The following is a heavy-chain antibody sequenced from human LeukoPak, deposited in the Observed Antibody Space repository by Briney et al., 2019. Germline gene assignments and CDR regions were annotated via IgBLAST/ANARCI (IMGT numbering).Heavy chain of an antibody. Sequence: TSETLSLTCPVSGGSISSSSYYWGWIRQPPGKGLEWIGSIYYSGSTYYNPSLKSRVTISVDTSKNQFSLKLSSVTAADTAVYYCARMATGTTFDYWGQGTLVTVSS. J-gene: IGHJ4*02. CDR1: GGSISSSSYY. CDR2: IYYSGST. V-gene: IGHV4-39*01. CDR3: ARMATGTTFDY. D-gene: IGHD1-1*01.